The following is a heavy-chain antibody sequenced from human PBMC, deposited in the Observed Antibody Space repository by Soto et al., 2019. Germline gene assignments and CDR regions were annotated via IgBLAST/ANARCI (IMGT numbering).Heavy chain of an antibody. J-gene: IGHJ6*03. D-gene: IGHD4-17*01. V-gene: IGHV1-3*01. CDR1: GYTFTSYA. CDR2: INAGNGNT. CDR3: ARAPSTVTTRQILYYYYMDV. Sequence: ASVKVSFKASGYTFTSYAMHWVRQAPGQRLEWMGWINAGNGNTKYSQKFQGRVTITRDTSASTAYMELSSLRSEDTAVYYCARAPSTVTTRQILYYYYMDVWGKGTTVTVSS.